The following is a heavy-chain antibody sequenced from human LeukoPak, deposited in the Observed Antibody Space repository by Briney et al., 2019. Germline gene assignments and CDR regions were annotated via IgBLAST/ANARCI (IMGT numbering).Heavy chain of an antibody. CDR2: IYYSGST. Sequence: PSETLSLTCTVSGGSISSYYWSWIRQPPGKGLEWIGYIYYSGSTSYNPSLKSRVTISVDTSKNQFSLKLSSVTAADTAVYYCARNSRGFRRSFDYWGQGTLVTVSS. V-gene: IGHV4-59*01. J-gene: IGHJ4*02. CDR3: ARNSRGFRRSFDY. D-gene: IGHD3-3*01. CDR1: GGSISSYY.